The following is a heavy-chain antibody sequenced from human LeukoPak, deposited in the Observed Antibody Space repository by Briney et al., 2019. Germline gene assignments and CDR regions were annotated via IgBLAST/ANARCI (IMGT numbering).Heavy chain of an antibody. CDR2: MFYSGST. J-gene: IGHJ6*03. Sequence: SETLSLTCIVSGGSISRNSYYWGWIRQPPGKGLEWIGSMFYSGSTYYNPSLKSRITISVDTSKNQFSLKLNSVTAADTAVYYCASSGQCTNGLCRDVGYMDVWGKGTTVTVSS. CDR1: GGSISRNSYY. D-gene: IGHD2-8*01. V-gene: IGHV4-39*07. CDR3: ASSGQCTNGLCRDVGYMDV.